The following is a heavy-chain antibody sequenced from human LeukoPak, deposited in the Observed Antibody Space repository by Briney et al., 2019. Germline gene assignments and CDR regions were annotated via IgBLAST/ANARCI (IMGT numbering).Heavy chain of an antibody. Sequence: SETLSLTCAVSGDSISSDTYSWSWIRQPPGTGLEWIGYIFHSGSTFYNPSLKSRVTISVDRSKNQFSLKLNSVTAADTAVYYCARGAVISPLDYWGQGTLVTVSS. CDR2: IFHSGST. CDR3: ARGAVISPLDY. CDR1: GDSISSDTYS. V-gene: IGHV4-30-2*01. D-gene: IGHD2-21*01. J-gene: IGHJ4*02.